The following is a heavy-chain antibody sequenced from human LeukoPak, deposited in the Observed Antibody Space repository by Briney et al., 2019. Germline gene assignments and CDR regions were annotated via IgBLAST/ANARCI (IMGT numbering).Heavy chain of an antibody. CDR1: VYTFNIYY. D-gene: IGHD3-10*01. Sequence: VASVRVSCKASVYTFNIYYMYWVRQAPGEGRERMGLINPSGGSTTYAQKFQGRVTMTRDTSTSTVHMEMNSLRSEDTAVYYCARASPRGLAAYYYYYIDVWGKGTTVTVSS. V-gene: IGHV1-46*02. CDR3: ARASPRGLAAYYYYYIDV. CDR2: INPSGGST. J-gene: IGHJ6*03.